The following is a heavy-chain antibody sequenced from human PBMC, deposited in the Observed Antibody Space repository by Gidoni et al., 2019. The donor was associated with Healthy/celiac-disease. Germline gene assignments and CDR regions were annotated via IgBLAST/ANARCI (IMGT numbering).Heavy chain of an antibody. CDR1: GESFSGYY. CDR2: INHSGST. Sequence: QVQLQQWGAGLLKPSETLSLTCAVYGESFSGYYWSWIRQPPGKGLEWIGEINHSGSTNYNPSLKSRVTISVDTSKNQFSLKLSSVTAADTAVYYCARQWATGYQPAVFDYWGQGTLVTVSS. J-gene: IGHJ4*02. CDR3: ARQWATGYQPAVFDY. D-gene: IGHD3-9*01. V-gene: IGHV4-34*01.